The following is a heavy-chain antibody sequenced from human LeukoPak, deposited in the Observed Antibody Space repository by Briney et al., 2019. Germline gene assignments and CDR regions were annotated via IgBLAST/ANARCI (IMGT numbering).Heavy chain of an antibody. Sequence: PGGSLRLSCAASGFMFEDYGFHWVRQIPGRGLEWVSLITWDGANVYYADSVRGRFTISRDNRKKSLNLDMNTLASEDTALYFCARDRWYSSDDSSIFFYAMDVWGRGTTVTVSS. D-gene: IGHD4-23*01. V-gene: IGHV3-43*01. CDR2: ITWDGANV. J-gene: IGHJ6*02. CDR1: GFMFEDYG. CDR3: ARDRWYSSDDSSIFFYAMDV.